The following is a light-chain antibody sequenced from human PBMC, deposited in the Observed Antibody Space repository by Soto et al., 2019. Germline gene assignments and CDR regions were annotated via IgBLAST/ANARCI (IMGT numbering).Light chain of an antibody. Sequence: EIVLTQSPGTLSLSPGERGPLFWRASQRVCNRFFTWYQQKPRQATRLLIYASSSRAAGIPDKFSGSGSGTDFTLTISRLEPEDFAVYYCQQYGSPPLYTFGQGTKLEIK. V-gene: IGKV3-20*01. CDR1: QRVCNRF. CDR3: QQYGSPPLYT. J-gene: IGKJ2*01. CDR2: ASS.